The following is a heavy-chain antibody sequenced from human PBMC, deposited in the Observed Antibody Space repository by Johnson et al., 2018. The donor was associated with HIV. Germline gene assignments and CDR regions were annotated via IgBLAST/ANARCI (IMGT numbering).Heavy chain of an antibody. CDR3: GSIDDDGF. Sequence: QVQLVESGGGVVQPGGSLRLSCAASGFTFSNYSVLWVRQAPGKGLEWVADISYDGSNIYYADSVKGRFTISRDNSKNTLYLQMDSLRGEDTGRYYCGSIDDDGFWGQGTVVTVSS. CDR1: GFTFSNYS. V-gene: IGHV3-30*04. CDR2: ISYDGSNI. D-gene: IGHD1-26*01. J-gene: IGHJ3*01.